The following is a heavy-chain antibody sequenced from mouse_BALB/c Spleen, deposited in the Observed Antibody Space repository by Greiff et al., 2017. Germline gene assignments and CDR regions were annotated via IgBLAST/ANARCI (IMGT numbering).Heavy chain of an antibody. CDR3: ARGLAHYFDY. J-gene: IGHJ2*01. CDR1: GYSITSDYA. V-gene: IGHV3-2*02. Sequence: EVKLVESGPGLVKPSQSLSLTCTVTGYSITSDYAWNWIRQFPGNKLEWMGYISYSGSTSYNPSLKSRISITRDTSKNQFFLQLNSVTTEDTATYYCARGLAHYFDYWGQGTTLTVSS. CDR2: ISYSGST.